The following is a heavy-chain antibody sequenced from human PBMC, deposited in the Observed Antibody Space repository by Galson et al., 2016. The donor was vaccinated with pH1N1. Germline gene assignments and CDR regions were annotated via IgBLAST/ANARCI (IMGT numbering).Heavy chain of an antibody. D-gene: IGHD5-12*01. CDR3: AKANFGGYDLDAFDI. Sequence: SLRLSCAASGFGFSSYAMSWVRQAPGKGLEWVSSVSRSGGYTYDADSVKGRFTISRDNSNSTLYLQMNSLRVEDTALYYCAKANFGGYDLDAFDIWGQGTMVTVSS. CDR2: VSRSGGYT. V-gene: IGHV3-23*01. CDR1: GFGFSSYA. J-gene: IGHJ3*02.